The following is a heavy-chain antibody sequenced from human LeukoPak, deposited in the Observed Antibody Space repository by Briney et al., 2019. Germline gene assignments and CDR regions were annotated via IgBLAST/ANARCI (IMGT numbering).Heavy chain of an antibody. D-gene: IGHD6-13*01. V-gene: IGHV3-23*01. CDR1: GFTFSSYG. CDR2: ISGSGGST. Sequence: PGGSLRLSCAASGFTFSSYGMSWVRQAPGEGLEWVSAISGSGGSTYYADSVKGRFPISRDNSKNTLYLQMNSLRAEDTAVYYCAKDSYSSSWYGLFDYWGQGTLVTVSS. J-gene: IGHJ4*02. CDR3: AKDSYSSSWYGLFDY.